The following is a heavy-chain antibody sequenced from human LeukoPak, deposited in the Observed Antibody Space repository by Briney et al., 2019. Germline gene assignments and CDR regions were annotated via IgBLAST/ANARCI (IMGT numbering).Heavy chain of an antibody. D-gene: IGHD6-6*01. J-gene: IGHJ3*02. CDR1: GGSISSSSYY. CDR3: ATPAGAVPIGVAARLGDGWFAFDI. CDR2: IYYSGST. V-gene: IGHV4-39*01. Sequence: PSETLSLTCTVSGGSISSSSYYWGWIRQPPGKGLEWIGSIYYSGSTYYNPSLKSRVTISVDTSKNQFSLKLSSVTAADTAVYYCATPAGAVPIGVAARLGDGWFAFDIWGQGTMVTVSS.